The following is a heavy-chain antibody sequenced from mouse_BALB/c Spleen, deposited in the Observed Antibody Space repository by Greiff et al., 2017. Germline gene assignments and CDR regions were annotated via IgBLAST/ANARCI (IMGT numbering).Heavy chain of an antibody. CDR2: IDPENGDT. CDR3: NARGYDGGYFDY. V-gene: IGHV14-4*02. Sequence: VQLQQSGAELVRSGASVKLSCTASGFNIKDYYMHWVKQRPEQGLEWIGWIDPENGDTEYAPKFQGKATMTADTSSNTAYLQLSSLTSEDTAVYYCNARGYDGGYFDYWGPGTTLTVSS. CDR1: GFNIKDYY. D-gene: IGHD2-2*01. J-gene: IGHJ2*01.